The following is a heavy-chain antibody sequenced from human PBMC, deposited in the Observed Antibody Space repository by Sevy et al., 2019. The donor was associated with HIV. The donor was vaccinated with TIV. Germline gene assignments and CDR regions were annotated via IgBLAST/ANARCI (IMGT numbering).Heavy chain of an antibody. D-gene: IGHD3-3*01. CDR3: ARGQTSAIFGVVTFARWFDP. CDR1: GGSFSGYY. Sequence: SETLSLTCAVYGGSFSGYYWSWIRQPPGKGLEWIGEINHSGSTNYNPSLKSRVTISVDTSKNQFSLKLSSVTAADTAVYYCARGQTSAIFGVVTFARWFDPWGQGTLVTVSS. J-gene: IGHJ5*02. V-gene: IGHV4-34*01. CDR2: INHSGST.